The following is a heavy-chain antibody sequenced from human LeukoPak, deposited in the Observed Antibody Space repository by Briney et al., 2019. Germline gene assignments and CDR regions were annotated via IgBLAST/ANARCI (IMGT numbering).Heavy chain of an antibody. Sequence: SETLSLTCAVYGGSFSGYYWGWTRQPPGKGLEWIGEITHSGSTNYNPSLKSRVTISVDTSKNQFSLKLSSVTAADTAVYYCARGWGQRVNGGQGTLVTVSS. CDR1: GGSFSGYY. J-gene: IGHJ4*02. CDR2: ITHSGST. D-gene: IGHD6-25*01. CDR3: ARGWGQRVN. V-gene: IGHV4-34*01.